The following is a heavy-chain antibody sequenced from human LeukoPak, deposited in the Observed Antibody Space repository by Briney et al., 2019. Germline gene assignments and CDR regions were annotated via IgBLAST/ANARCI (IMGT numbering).Heavy chain of an antibody. CDR1: GFTFSSYE. CDR2: ISSSGSTI. V-gene: IGHV3-48*03. D-gene: IGHD3-22*01. Sequence: PGGSLRLSCAASGFTFSSYEMNWVRQAPGKGLEWVSYISSSGSTIYYADSVKGRFTISRDNAKNSLYLQMNSLRAEDTALYYCAREDYYDSSGYARGVFDYWGQGTLVTVSS. J-gene: IGHJ4*02. CDR3: AREDYYDSSGYARGVFDY.